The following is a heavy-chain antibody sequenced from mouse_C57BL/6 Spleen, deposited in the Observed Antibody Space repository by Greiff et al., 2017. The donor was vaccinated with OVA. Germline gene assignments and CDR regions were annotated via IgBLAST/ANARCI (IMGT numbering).Heavy chain of an antibody. V-gene: IGHV1-64*01. Sequence: QVHVKQPGAELVKPGASVKLSCKASGYTFTSYWMHWVKQRPGQSLEWIGMIHPNSGSTNYNEKFKSKATLTVDKSSSTAYMQLSSLTSEDSAVYYCARDNYGSYAMDYWGQGTSVTVSS. CDR2: IHPNSGST. CDR3: ARDNYGSYAMDY. D-gene: IGHD1-1*01. J-gene: IGHJ4*01. CDR1: GYTFTSYW.